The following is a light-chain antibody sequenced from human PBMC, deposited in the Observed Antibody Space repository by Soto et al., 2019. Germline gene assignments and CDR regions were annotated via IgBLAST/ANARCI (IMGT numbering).Light chain of an antibody. Sequence: QSVLTQPPSATGIPGQRVTISCSRSSSNIGSNYVYWYQHLTGTAPKLLIYRNNQRPSGVPDRFSGSKSGTSASLAISGLRSEDEADYYCATWDDSLSNYVFGTGTKVTVL. J-gene: IGLJ1*01. CDR2: RNN. CDR3: ATWDDSLSNYV. CDR1: SSNIGSNY. V-gene: IGLV1-47*01.